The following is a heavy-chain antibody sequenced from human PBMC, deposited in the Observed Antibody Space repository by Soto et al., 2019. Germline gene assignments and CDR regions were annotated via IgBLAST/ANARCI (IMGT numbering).Heavy chain of an antibody. CDR2: IIPIFGTA. J-gene: IGHJ6*02. CDR3: ARVLRFLEWLSQDYYYYGMDV. V-gene: IGHV1-69*13. CDR1: GGTFSSYA. D-gene: IGHD3-3*01. Sequence: GASVKVSCKASGGTFSSYAISWVRQAPGQGLEWMGGIIPIFGTANYAQKLQGRVTITADESTSTAYMELSSLRSEDTAVYYCARVLRFLEWLSQDYYYYGMDVWGQGTTVTVSS.